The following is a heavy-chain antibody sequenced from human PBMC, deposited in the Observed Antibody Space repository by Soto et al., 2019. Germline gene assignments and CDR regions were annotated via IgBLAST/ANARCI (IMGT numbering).Heavy chain of an antibody. CDR3: AREGGNSGYGDFDY. Sequence: QVQLVQSGAEVKKPGASVKVSCKTSGYTFTSYDISWVRQAPGQGLEWMGWISAYNGNTDYAQKCQDRVTMTTDTSTTTVYMELRSLRSDDTALYYCAREGGNSGYGDFDYWGQGTLVTVSS. V-gene: IGHV1-18*01. D-gene: IGHD5-12*01. CDR1: GYTFTSYD. J-gene: IGHJ4*02. CDR2: ISAYNGNT.